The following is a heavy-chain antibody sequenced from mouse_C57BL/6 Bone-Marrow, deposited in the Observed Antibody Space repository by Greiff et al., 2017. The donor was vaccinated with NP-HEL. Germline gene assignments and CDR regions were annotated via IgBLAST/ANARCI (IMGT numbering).Heavy chain of an antibody. CDR2: IWWDDDK. V-gene: IGHV8-8*01. D-gene: IGHD1-1*01. CDR1: GFSLSTFGMG. CDR3: ARIARDYYGSSYVRLYYAMDY. J-gene: IGHJ4*01. Sequence: QVTLKESGPGILQPSQTLSLTCSFSGFSLSTFGMGVGWIRQPSGKGLEWLAHIWWDDDKYYNPALKSRLTISKDTSKNQVFLKIANVDTADTATYYCARIARDYYGSSYVRLYYAMDYWGQGTSVTVSS.